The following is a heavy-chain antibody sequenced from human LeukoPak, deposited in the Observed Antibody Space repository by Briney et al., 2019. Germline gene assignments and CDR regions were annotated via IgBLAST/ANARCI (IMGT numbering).Heavy chain of an antibody. Sequence: SETLSLTCAVYGGSFSGYYWSWIRQPPGKGLEWIGEINHSGSTNYNPSLKSRVTISVDTSKNQFSLKLSSVTAADTAVYYCAGVGSSSWYRPFDYWGQGTLVTVSS. CDR2: INHSGST. J-gene: IGHJ4*02. D-gene: IGHD6-13*01. V-gene: IGHV4-34*01. CDR3: AGVGSSSWYRPFDY. CDR1: GGSFSGYY.